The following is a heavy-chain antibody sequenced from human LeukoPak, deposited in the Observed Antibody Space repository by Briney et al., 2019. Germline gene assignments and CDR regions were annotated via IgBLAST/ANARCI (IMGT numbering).Heavy chain of an antibody. CDR3: ARDPYYYDSSGYLGGDY. D-gene: IGHD3-22*01. J-gene: IGHJ4*02. V-gene: IGHV3-21*01. CDR2: ISSSSSYI. CDR1: GFTFSSYS. Sequence: GGSLRLSCAASGFTFSSYSMNWVRQAPGKGLEWVSSISSSSSYIYYADSVKGRFTISRDNAKNSLYLQMNSLRAEDTAVYYCARDPYYYDSSGYLGGDYWGQGTLVTVSS.